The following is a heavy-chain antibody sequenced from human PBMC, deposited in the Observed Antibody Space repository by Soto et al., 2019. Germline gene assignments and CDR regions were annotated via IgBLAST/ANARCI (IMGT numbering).Heavy chain of an antibody. CDR3: AREGGCGFVPISPQDY. J-gene: IGHJ4*02. V-gene: IGHV3-30*04. Sequence: VQLVQSGGGVVQPGGSLRLSCAATGFQCGSYAMHWVLQTPGRGLEWVAHISYDGSQTYYGDSVKGSLTIARDNSGNNLYLEMNSLRLQDTAVYYCAREGGCGFVPISPQDYWGQGVLVSVS. CDR1: GFQCGSYA. D-gene: IGHD6-19*01. CDR2: ISYDGSQT.